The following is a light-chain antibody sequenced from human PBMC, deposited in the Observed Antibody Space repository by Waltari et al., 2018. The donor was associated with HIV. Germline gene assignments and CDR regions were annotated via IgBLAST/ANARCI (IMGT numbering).Light chain of an antibody. Sequence: DIVMTQSPDSLAVSLGERATINCKSSQSVLYSSNNKNFLALFQQKPGQPPKLLIYWASTRESGGPDRFSGSGSVTNFTLTISSLQAEDVAVYYCQQYYTTSLGFGQGTKVESK. CDR2: WAS. J-gene: IGKJ1*01. CDR3: QQYYTTSLG. CDR1: QSVLYSSNNKNF. V-gene: IGKV4-1*01.